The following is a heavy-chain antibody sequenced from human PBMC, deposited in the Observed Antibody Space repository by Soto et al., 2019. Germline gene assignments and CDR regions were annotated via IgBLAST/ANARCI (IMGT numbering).Heavy chain of an antibody. CDR3: ARLNPWELLNFYDY. V-gene: IGHV4-34*01. D-gene: IGHD1-26*01. CDR2: INHSGST. Sequence: TLSLTCAVYGGSFSGYYWSWIRQPPGKGLEWIGEINHSGSTNYNPSLKSRVTISVDTSKNQFPLKLSSVTAADTAVYYCARLNPWELLNFYDYWGQGTLVTVSS. J-gene: IGHJ4*02. CDR1: GGSFSGYY.